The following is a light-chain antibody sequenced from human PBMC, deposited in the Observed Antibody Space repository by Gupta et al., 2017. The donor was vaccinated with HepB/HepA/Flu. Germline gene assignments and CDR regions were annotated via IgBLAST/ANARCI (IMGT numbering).Light chain of an antibody. V-gene: IGKV3-11*01. J-gene: IGKJ3*01. CDR1: QSLSSY. CDR2: NTN. CDR3: QQRSNWVFT. Sequence: EIVLTQSPATLSLSPGERATLSCRASQSLSSYLAWYQQKPGQAPRLLIYNTNNRATGIPARFSASGSGTDFTLTISSLEPEDFAVYYCQQRSNWVFTFGPGTKVDI.